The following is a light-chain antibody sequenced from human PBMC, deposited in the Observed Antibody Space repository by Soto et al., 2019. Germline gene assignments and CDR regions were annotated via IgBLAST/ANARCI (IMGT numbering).Light chain of an antibody. CDR3: QQYGSSPLT. J-gene: IGKJ4*01. V-gene: IGKV3-20*01. CDR1: QSIRSSH. CDR2: GAS. Sequence: EVVLTQSPGTLSLSPGERATLSCRASQSIRSSHLAWYQQKPGQAPRLLIYGASTRATGIPVRFSGSGSGTDFTLTITRLEPEDCAVFFCQQYGSSPLTFGGGTTVEIK.